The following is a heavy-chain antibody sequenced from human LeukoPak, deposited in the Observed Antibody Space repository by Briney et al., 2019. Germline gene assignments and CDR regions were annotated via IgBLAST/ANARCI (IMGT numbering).Heavy chain of an antibody. V-gene: IGHV4-38-2*02. D-gene: IGHD4-17*01. Sequence: SETLSLTCTVSDYSIKSGYYWGWIRQPPGKGLEWIGSIYRSGSTYYNPSLKSRITISVDTSKNQFSLKLSSVTAADTAVYYCARRGMTTVTTEIDYWGQGTLVTVSS. CDR2: IYRSGST. CDR3: ARRGMTTVTTEIDY. CDR1: DYSIKSGYY. J-gene: IGHJ4*02.